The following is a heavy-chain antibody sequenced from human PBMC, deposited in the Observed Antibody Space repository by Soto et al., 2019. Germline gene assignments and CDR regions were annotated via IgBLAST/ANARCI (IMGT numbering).Heavy chain of an antibody. J-gene: IGHJ5*02. CDR2: ISSSSSYI. V-gene: IGHV3-21*01. CDR1: GFTFSSYS. D-gene: IGHD3-9*01. Sequence: GGSLRLSCXASGFTFSSYSMNWVRQAPGKGLEWVSSISSSSSYIYYADSVKGRFTISRDNAKNSLYLQMNSLRAEDTAVYYCAREYDILNWFDPWGQGTLVTVSS. CDR3: AREYDILNWFDP.